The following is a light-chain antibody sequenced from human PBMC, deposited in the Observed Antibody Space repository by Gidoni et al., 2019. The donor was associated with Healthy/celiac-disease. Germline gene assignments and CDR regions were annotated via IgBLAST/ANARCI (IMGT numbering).Light chain of an antibody. V-gene: IGKV1-27*01. Sequence: DSQRTQSPSSLSAAVGDRVTITCRVSQGSSSYLNWYRQKPGKVPKLLIYSASYLQSGVPSRFSGSGSGTDFPLTISRLQPEAVATYYGQRTYNSPLTFGQGTKVEIK. CDR1: QGSSSY. CDR3: QRTYNSPLT. CDR2: SAS. J-gene: IGKJ1*01.